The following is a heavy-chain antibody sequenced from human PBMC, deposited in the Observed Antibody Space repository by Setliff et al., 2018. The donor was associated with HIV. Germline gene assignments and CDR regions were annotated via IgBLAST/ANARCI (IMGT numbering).Heavy chain of an antibody. CDR2: IYYSGST. V-gene: IGHV4-39*07. Sequence: SETLSLTCTVSGGSISSSNYYWGWIRQPPGKGLEWIGSIYYSGSTNYNPSLKSRVTISVDTSKNQFSLKLRSVTAADTAVYYCARADSSNWYHVDYWGQGTLVTVSS. J-gene: IGHJ4*02. D-gene: IGHD6-13*01. CDR1: GGSISSSNYY. CDR3: ARADSSNWYHVDY.